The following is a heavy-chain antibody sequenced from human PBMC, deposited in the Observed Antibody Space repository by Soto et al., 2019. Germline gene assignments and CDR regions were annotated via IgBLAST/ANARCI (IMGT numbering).Heavy chain of an antibody. CDR2: IYHSGTF. CDR1: GGSVGSVGYT. Sequence: SETLSLTCALSGGSVGSVGYTWSWIRQPPGGGLEWIGYIYHSGTFLYNPSLKSRVTISVDRSKNQFSLKLSSVTAEATAVYYCARSSGYSYGYYFDYWGQGTLVTVS. J-gene: IGHJ4*02. V-gene: IGHV4-30-2*01. CDR3: ARSSGYSYGYYFDY. D-gene: IGHD5-18*01.